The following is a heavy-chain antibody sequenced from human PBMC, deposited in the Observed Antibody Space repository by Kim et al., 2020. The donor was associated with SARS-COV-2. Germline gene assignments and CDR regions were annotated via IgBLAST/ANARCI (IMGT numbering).Heavy chain of an antibody. V-gene: IGHV1-8*01. D-gene: IGHD6-25*01. Sequence: ASVKVSCKASGYTFTSYDINWVRQATGQGLEWMGWMNPNSGNTGYAQKFQGRVTMTRNTSISTAYMELSSLRSEDTAVYYCARGQRRPGLDYYYYYMDVWGKGTTVTVSS. CDR3: ARGQRRPGLDYYYYYMDV. CDR1: GYTFTSYD. J-gene: IGHJ6*03. CDR2: MNPNSGNT.